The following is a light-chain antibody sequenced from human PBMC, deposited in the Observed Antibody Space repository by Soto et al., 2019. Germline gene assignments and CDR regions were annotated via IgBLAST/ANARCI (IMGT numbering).Light chain of an antibody. CDR3: QQYNNWHTLT. V-gene: IGKV3-15*01. CDR2: GAS. Sequence: EILMTQSPATLSVSPGARATLSWGAGQSVGSELVWYRQKPGQAPRLLIYGASNRATGVPDRFSGSGSGTVFTLTISSLKSEDFAVYYCQQYNNWHTLTFGGGTKVDIK. CDR1: QSVGSE. J-gene: IGKJ4*01.